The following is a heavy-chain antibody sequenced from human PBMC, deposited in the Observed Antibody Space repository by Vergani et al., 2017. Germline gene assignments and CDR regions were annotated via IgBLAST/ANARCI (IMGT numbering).Heavy chain of an antibody. D-gene: IGHD3-9*01. CDR1: GYTFSNYY. V-gene: IGHV1-46*03. J-gene: IGHJ4*01. CDR2: INPSGGHT. CDR3: ARGDYGIVTGYRY. Sequence: QVQVVQSGAEVKKSGASLNFSCQTSGYTFSNYYMHWVRQAPGQGLEWMGIINPSGGHTNYAQKFRGRVTMTRETSTGTYYMELSSLRSEATAIYCYARGDYGIVTGYRYWGQGTLVTVSA.